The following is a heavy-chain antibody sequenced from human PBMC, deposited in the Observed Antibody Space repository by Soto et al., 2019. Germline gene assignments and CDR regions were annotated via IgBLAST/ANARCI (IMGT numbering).Heavy chain of an antibody. CDR1: GGSISSSSYY. CDR3: ARLRVVYSYGYPKKASSYN. V-gene: IGHV4-39*01. J-gene: IGHJ4*02. CDR2: IYYSGST. Sequence: PSETLSLTCTVSGGSISSSSYYWGWIRQPPGKGLEWIGSIYYSGSTYYNPSLKSRVTISVDTSTNQFSLQLSSVTAADTAVYYCARLRVVYSYGYPKKASSYNWGQGTLVTVAS. D-gene: IGHD5-18*01.